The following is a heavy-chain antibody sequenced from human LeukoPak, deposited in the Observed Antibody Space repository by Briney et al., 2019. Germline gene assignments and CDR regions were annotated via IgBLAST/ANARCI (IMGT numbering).Heavy chain of an antibody. Sequence: TASETLSLTCTVSGGSISSDYWSWIRQPPGKGLEWIGYIYYRGSTNYNPSLKSRVTISVDTSKNQFSLKLSSVTAADTAVYYCARSNRDSSGYYYVDAFDIWGQGTMVTVSS. CDR3: ARSNRDSSGYYYVDAFDI. D-gene: IGHD3-22*01. CDR2: IYYRGST. J-gene: IGHJ3*02. V-gene: IGHV4-59*08. CDR1: GGSISSDY.